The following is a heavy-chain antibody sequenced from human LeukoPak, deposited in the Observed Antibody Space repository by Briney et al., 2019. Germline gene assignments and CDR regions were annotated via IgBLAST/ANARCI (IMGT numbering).Heavy chain of an antibody. CDR1: GFTFSSYW. D-gene: IGHD5-24*01. CDR3: ARDRYRDDDFSVLDC. CDR2: INSNGSST. V-gene: IGHV3-74*01. Sequence: GGSLRLSCAASGFTFSSYWMHWVRQAPGKGLVWVSRINSNGSSTSYADSVKGRFTISRDNAKNTLYLQMNSLRAEDTAVYYCARDRYRDDDFSVLDCWGQGTLATVSS. J-gene: IGHJ4*02.